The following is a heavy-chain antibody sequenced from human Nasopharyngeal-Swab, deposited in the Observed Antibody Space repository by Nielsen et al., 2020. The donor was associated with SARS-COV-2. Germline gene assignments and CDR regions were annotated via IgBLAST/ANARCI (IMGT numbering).Heavy chain of an antibody. CDR2: IYYSGSP. D-gene: IGHD3-22*01. CDR1: DYSISSYY. J-gene: IGHJ6*02. Sequence: SETLSLTCTVSDYSISSYYWTWIRQPPGKGLEWIGYIYYSGSPNYHPSLKSRVTLSLDTSKSQLFLKLSSVTAADTAVYYCARVHYYDSTYYYYGLDVWGQGTTVTVSS. CDR3: ARVHYYDSTYYYYGLDV. V-gene: IGHV4-59*13.